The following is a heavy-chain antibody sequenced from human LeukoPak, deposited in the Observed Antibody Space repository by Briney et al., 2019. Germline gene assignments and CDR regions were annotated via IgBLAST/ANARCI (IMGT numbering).Heavy chain of an antibody. J-gene: IGHJ4*02. Sequence: GGSLRLSCAGYGFTFDEYALHWVRQAPGKGLEWVSGINRNSDKVGYADSVKGRFTISRDNARNFLYLQMNSLRAEDTAVYYCAKDGGLWVSAHWGDSWGRGTLVTVSS. CDR1: GFTFDEYA. V-gene: IGHV3-9*01. CDR2: INRNSDKV. CDR3: AKDGGLWVSAHWGDS. D-gene: IGHD7-27*01.